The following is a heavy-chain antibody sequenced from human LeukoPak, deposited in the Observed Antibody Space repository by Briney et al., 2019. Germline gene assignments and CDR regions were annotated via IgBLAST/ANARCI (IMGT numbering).Heavy chain of an antibody. D-gene: IGHD4-17*01. J-gene: IGHJ4*02. CDR1: GFTFSSYA. CDR3: AKDNDGDNDY. CDR2: ISGSGGST. V-gene: IGHV3-23*01. Sequence: GGSLRLSCAASGFTFSSYAMTWVRQAPGKGLEWVSAISGSGGSTYYADSVKGRFTISRDNSKNTLYLQMNSLRAEDTALYYCAKDNDGDNDYWGQGTLVSVSS.